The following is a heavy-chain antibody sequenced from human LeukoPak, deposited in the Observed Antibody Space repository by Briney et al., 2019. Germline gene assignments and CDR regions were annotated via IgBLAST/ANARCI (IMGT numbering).Heavy chain of an antibody. CDR3: AKSRVPASLDQVFDI. CDR2: FRYIAGGT. J-gene: IGHJ3*02. D-gene: IGHD2-2*01. V-gene: IGHV3-23*01. Sequence: GGSLRLSCAASGITFRDYGFNWVRQAPGKGLEWVSAFRYIAGGTYYADSVKGRFTISGDTSKNTLYLQMNNLRAEDTAVYYCAKSRVPASLDQVFDIWGQGTMVTVSS. CDR1: GITFRDYG.